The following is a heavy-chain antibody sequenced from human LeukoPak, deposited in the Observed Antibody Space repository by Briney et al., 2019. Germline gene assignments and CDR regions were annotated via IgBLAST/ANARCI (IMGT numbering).Heavy chain of an antibody. CDR2: IKPMFGTG. V-gene: IGHV1-69*05. D-gene: IGHD3-3*01. CDR1: GGTSKFFA. CDR3: AREIFHSTSGISQGFDY. Sequence: SVKVSCKTSGGTSKFFAVNWVRQAPGQGLEWMGVIKPMFGTGSIPNTATAAYGQKFQGRLTITTDESTTSDYMELNSLRSGDTAVYFCAREIFHSTSGISQGFDYWGQGTLITVSS. J-gene: IGHJ4*02.